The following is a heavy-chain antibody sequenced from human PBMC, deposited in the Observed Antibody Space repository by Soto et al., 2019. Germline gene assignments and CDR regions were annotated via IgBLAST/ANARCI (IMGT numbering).Heavy chain of an antibody. CDR3: AKDCVPKAWLRWDYFDY. CDR1: GLTVSSYA. J-gene: IGHJ4*02. Sequence: GGALRLSCAASGLTVSSYAMSWVRQAPGKGLEWVSAISGSGGSTFYADSVKGRFTISRDNSKNMLYLQMNSLRAEDTAVYYCAKDCVPKAWLRWDYFDYWGQGTLVTVSS. CDR2: ISGSGGST. V-gene: IGHV3-23*01. D-gene: IGHD5-12*01.